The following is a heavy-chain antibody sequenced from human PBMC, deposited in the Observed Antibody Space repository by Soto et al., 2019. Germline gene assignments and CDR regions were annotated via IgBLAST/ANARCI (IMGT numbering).Heavy chain of an antibody. J-gene: IGHJ4*02. CDR2: IYYSGNT. CDR1: GGSISSGDYY. D-gene: IGHD1-26*01. CDR3: ARDRWERRHFDY. Sequence: PSETLSLTCTVSGGSISSGDYYWSWIRQPPGKGLEWIGYIYYSGNTYYNPSLKNRVTISVDMSKNQFSLKLSSVTAADTAVYYCARDRWERRHFDYWGQGALVTVSS. V-gene: IGHV4-30-4*01.